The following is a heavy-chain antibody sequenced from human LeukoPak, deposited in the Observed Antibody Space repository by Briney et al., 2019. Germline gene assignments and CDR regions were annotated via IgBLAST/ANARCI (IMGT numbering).Heavy chain of an antibody. CDR2: VSGSGDST. D-gene: IGHD6-19*01. CDR1: GFTFSSYG. V-gene: IGHV3-23*01. Sequence: GGSLRLSCAASGFTFSSYGMHWVRQAPGKGLEWVSGVSGSGDSTYYAGSVKGRFTISRDNSNNTLFLLMNSLRAEDTAVYYCAKYMSSGQWGQGTLVTVSS. CDR3: AKYMSSGQ. J-gene: IGHJ4*02.